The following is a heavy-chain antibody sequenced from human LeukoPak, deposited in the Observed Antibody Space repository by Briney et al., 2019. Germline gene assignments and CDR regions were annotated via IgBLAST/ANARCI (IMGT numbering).Heavy chain of an antibody. CDR2: IWGSGSNT. CDR3: ARGFSSGWGLDF. V-gene: IGHV3-23*01. CDR1: GFTLSTYV. D-gene: IGHD6-19*01. Sequence: GGSLRLSCAASGFTLSTYVMSWVRQAPGKGLEWVSGIWGSGSNTYYANSVKGRFTISRDNSKHTLYLQMNTLRAEDTAVYYCARGFSSGWGLDFWGQGTLVTVSS. J-gene: IGHJ4*02.